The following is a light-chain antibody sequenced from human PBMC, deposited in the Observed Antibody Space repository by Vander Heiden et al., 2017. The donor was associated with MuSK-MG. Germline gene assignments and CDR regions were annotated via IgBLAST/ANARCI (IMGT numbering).Light chain of an antibody. Sequence: EIVMTQSPATLSVSPGERATLSCRASQSVSSNLAWYQQKPGQAPRLPISSASTRATGIPARFSGSGSGTEFTLTISSLQSEDFAVYSCQQYNTWPPRTFGQGTKLEIK. V-gene: IGKV3-15*01. CDR2: SAS. J-gene: IGKJ2*01. CDR1: QSVSSN. CDR3: QQYNTWPPRT.